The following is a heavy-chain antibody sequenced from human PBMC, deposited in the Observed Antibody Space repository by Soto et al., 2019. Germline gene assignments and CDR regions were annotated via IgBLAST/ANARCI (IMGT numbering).Heavy chain of an antibody. CDR2: IYYSGST. J-gene: IGHJ6*02. V-gene: IGHV4-39*01. CDR1: GGSISSSSYY. CDR3: ARQQWLVRVNYYYGMDV. Sequence: SETLSLTCTVSGGSISSSSYYWGWIRQPPGKGLEWIGSIYYSGSTYYNPSLKSRVTISLDTSKNQFSVKLSSVTAADTAVSYCARQQWLVRVNYYYGMDVWGQGTTVTVSS. D-gene: IGHD6-19*01.